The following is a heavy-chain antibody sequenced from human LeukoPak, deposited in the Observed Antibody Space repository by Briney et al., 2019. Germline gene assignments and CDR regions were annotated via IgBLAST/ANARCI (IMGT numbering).Heavy chain of an antibody. CDR3: AQNSATVTTLFDY. V-gene: IGHV3-23*01. CDR2: ISGSGGST. J-gene: IGHJ4*02. Sequence: GGSLRLSCAASGFTFSSYAMSWVRQAPGKGLERASAISGSGGSTYYADSVKGRFTISRDNSKNTLYLQMNSLRAEDTAVYYCAQNSATVTTLFDYWGQGTLVTVSS. CDR1: GFTFSSYA. D-gene: IGHD4-17*01.